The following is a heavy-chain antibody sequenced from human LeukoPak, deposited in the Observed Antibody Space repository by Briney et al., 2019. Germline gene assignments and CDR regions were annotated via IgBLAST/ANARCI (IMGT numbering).Heavy chain of an antibody. V-gene: IGHV3-21*01. CDR2: ISSSSSYI. CDR3: ARGGCGGDCFDY. D-gene: IGHD2-21*01. J-gene: IGHJ4*02. CDR1: GFTFSSYS. Sequence: PGGSLRPSCAASGFTFSSYSMNWVRQAPGKGLEWVSSISSSSSYIYYADSVKGRFTISRDNAKNSLYLQMNSLRAEDTAVYYCARGGCGGDCFDYWGQGTLVTVSS.